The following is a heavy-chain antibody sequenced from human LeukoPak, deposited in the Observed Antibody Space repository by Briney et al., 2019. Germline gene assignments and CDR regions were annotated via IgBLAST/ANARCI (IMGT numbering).Heavy chain of an antibody. CDR2: IKSKTDGGTT. CDR3: TTGVMITFGGVIVFDY. D-gene: IGHD3-16*02. V-gene: IGHV3-15*01. Sequence: PGGSLRLSCAASGFTFSDYYMNWIRQAPGKGLEWVGRIKSKTDGGTTDYAAPVKGRFTISRDDSKNTLYLQMNSLKTEDTAVYYCTTGVMITFGGVIVFDYWGQGTLVTVSS. CDR1: GFTFSDYY. J-gene: IGHJ4*02.